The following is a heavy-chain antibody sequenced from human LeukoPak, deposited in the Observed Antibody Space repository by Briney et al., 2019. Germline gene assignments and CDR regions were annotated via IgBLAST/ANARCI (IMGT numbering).Heavy chain of an antibody. D-gene: IGHD3-22*01. J-gene: IGHJ3*02. CDR3: AKNQNYYDSRGTHAFDI. CDR1: GFTFSSYA. V-gene: IGHV3-30-3*02. Sequence: GGSLRLSCAASGFTFSSYAMHWVRQAPGKGLEWVAVISYDGSNKYYADSVKGRFTISRDNSKNTLYLQMNGLRAEDTAVYYCAKNQNYYDSRGTHAFDIWGQGTMVTVSS. CDR2: ISYDGSNK.